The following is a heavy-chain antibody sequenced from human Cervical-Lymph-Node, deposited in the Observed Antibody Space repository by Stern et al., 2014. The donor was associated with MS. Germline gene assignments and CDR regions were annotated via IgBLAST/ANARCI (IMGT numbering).Heavy chain of an antibody. V-gene: IGHV1-8*01. D-gene: IGHD4-11*01. CDR2: MNPNSGNT. CDR1: GYTFTSYD. J-gene: IGHJ3*02. Sequence: VQLVQSGAEVKKPGASVKVSCKASGYTFTSYDINWVRQATGQGLEWMGWMNPNSGNTGYAQKFQDRITMTRDTSINTAYMELSSLRSQDTAVYYCARDDSRTAFDIWGQGTMVTVSS. CDR3: ARDDSRTAFDI.